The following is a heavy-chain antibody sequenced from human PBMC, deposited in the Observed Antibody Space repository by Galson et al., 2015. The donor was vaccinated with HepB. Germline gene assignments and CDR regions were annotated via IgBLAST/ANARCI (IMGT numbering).Heavy chain of an antibody. J-gene: IGHJ4*02. CDR2: IYYTGIP. CDR1: GGSISSTGHY. Sequence: LSLTCTVSGGSISSTGHYWGWIRQPPGKGLEWIGNIYYTGIPYYNPSLKSRVTISIDTSRNQFSLKLSSVTAADTAVYYCAGIVLVSAAQFDYWGQGTLVTVSS. CDR3: AGIVLVSAAQFDY. V-gene: IGHV4-39*01. D-gene: IGHD2-2*01.